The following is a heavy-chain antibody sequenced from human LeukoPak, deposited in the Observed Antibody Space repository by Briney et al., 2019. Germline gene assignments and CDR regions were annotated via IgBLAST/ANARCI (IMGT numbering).Heavy chain of an antibody. CDR3: ARVLTGYFYYYYYGMDV. CDR1: GGSISSSSYY. V-gene: IGHV4-39*07. CDR2: IYYSGST. D-gene: IGHD3-9*01. J-gene: IGHJ6*02. Sequence: PSETLSLTCTVSGGSISSSSYYWGWIRQPPGKGLEWIGSIYYSGSTYYNPSLKSRVTISVDTSKNQFSLKLSSVTAADTAVYYCARVLTGYFYYYYYGMDVWGQGTTVTVSS.